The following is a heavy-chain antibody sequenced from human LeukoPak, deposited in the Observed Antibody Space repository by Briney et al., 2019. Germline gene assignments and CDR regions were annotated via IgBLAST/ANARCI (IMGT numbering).Heavy chain of an antibody. CDR2: TYYSGST. CDR3: ARDILYGDPSWFDP. D-gene: IGHD4-17*01. Sequence: PSETLSLTCTVSGGSISSYYWSWIRQPPGKGLEWIGYTYYSGSTNYNPSLKSRVTISVDTSKNQFSLKLSSVTAADTAVYYCARDILYGDPSWFDPWGQGTLVTVSS. CDR1: GGSISSYY. J-gene: IGHJ5*02. V-gene: IGHV4-59*01.